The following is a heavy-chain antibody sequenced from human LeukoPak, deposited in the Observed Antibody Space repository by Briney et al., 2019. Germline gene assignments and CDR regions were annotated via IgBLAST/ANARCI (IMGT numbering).Heavy chain of an antibody. CDR3: ARDLVMAAALRAFDI. J-gene: IGHJ3*02. D-gene: IGHD6-13*01. CDR1: GGSISSGGYY. V-gene: IGHV4-30-2*01. Sequence: SQTLSLTCTVSGGSISSGGYYWSWIRQPPGKGLEWIGYIYHSGSTYYNPSLKSRVTISVDRSKNQFSLKLSSVTAADTAVYYCARDLVMAAALRAFDIWGQGTMVTVSS. CDR2: IYHSGST.